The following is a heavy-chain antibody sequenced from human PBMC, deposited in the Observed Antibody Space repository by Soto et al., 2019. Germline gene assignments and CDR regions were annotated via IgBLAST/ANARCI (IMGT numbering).Heavy chain of an antibody. Sequence: SETLSLTCTVSGGSISSYYWSWIRQPPGKGLEWIGYIYYSGSTNYNPSLKSRVTISVDTSKNQFSLKLSSVTAADTAVYYCARRGIAAAGISLDAFDIWGQGTMVTVSS. J-gene: IGHJ3*02. CDR3: ARRGIAAAGISLDAFDI. V-gene: IGHV4-59*08. CDR2: IYYSGST. CDR1: GGSISSYY. D-gene: IGHD6-13*01.